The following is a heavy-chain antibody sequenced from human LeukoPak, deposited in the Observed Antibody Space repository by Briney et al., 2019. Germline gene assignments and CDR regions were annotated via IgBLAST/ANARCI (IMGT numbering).Heavy chain of an antibody. CDR1: GDSITGYY. CDR2: IYYTGNT. J-gene: IGHJ6*04. V-gene: IGHV4-39*07. Sequence: SETLSLTCSVSGDSITGYYWGWIRQPPGKGLEWIGNIYYTGNTYYNSSLKSRVTISLDTSKNQFSLKVISMTAADTAVYYCAREGYVMDVWGKGTTVTVSS. CDR3: AREGYVMDV.